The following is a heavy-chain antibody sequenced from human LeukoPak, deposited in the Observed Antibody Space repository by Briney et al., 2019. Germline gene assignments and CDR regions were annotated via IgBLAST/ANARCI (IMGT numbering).Heavy chain of an antibody. CDR3: AKRRYLGVAVAGFDP. D-gene: IGHD6-19*01. CDR2: ISGSGGST. Sequence: GGSLRLSCAASGFTFSSYAMSWVRQAPGKGLEWVSAISGSGGSTYYADSVKGRFTISRDNSKNTLYLQMNSLRAEDMAVYYCAKRRYLGVAVAGFDPWGQGTLVTVSS. J-gene: IGHJ5*02. V-gene: IGHV3-23*01. CDR1: GFTFSSYA.